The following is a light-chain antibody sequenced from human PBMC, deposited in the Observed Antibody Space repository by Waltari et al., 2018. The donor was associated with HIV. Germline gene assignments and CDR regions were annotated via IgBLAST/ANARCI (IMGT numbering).Light chain of an antibody. V-gene: IGKV1-39*01. J-gene: IGKJ1*01. Sequence: DIQMTQSTSSLSASVGDRVTITCRASQNITTYLNWYQQKPGKAPNLLIYAASSLQSGVPSRFSGSGSGTDFTLAISSLQSEDFATYYCQQSYSTPRTFGQGTRVDTK. CDR2: AAS. CDR1: QNITTY. CDR3: QQSYSTPRT.